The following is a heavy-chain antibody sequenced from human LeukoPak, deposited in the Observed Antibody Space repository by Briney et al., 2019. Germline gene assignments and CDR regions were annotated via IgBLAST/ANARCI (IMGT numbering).Heavy chain of an antibody. J-gene: IGHJ5*02. CDR2: ISSSGSTI. CDR3: ASGGSSGS. CDR1: GFTFITYS. V-gene: IGHV3-48*04. Sequence: PGGSLRLSCAASGFTFITYSMNWGSPAPRKGMEWISYISSSGSTIYYAEAAKGRFTISRDNAKNSLYMQMNSRRAEDKAVYYCASGGSSGSWGQGTLVTVSS. D-gene: IGHD3-22*01.